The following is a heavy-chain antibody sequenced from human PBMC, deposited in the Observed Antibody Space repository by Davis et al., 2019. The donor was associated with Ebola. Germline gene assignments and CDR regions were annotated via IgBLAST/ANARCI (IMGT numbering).Heavy chain of an antibody. D-gene: IGHD1-26*01. J-gene: IGHJ4*02. CDR2: MNPNSGNT. CDR3: ASRGGSYSQPYYFDY. CDR1: GYTFTSYD. V-gene: IGHV1-8*01. Sequence: ASVKVSCKASGYTFTSYDINWVRQATGQGLEWMGWMNPNSGNTGYAQKFQGRVTMTRNTSISTAYMELSSLRSEDTAVYYCASRGGSYSQPYYFDYWGQGTLVTVSS.